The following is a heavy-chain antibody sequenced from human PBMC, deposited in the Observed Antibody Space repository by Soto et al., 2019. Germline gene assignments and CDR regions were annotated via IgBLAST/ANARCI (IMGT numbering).Heavy chain of an antibody. J-gene: IGHJ5*02. Sequence: GESLKISCEGSPNSFTGYWIAWVRQMPGKGLEWMGIIYPGDSDARYSPSFQGHVTILADKSSSTAYLQWRSLKASDTGIYYCARSPLMGYRGSWSQGWIDPWGQGTLVTVSS. CDR2: IYPGDSDA. CDR1: PNSFTGYW. CDR3: ARSPLMGYRGSWSQGWIDP. V-gene: IGHV5-51*01. D-gene: IGHD6-13*01.